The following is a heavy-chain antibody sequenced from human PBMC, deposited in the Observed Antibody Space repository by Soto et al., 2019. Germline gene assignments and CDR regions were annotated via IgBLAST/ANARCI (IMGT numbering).Heavy chain of an antibody. Sequence: QVQLQESGPGLVKPSQTLSLTCNVSGESISSGGYYWSWIRHHPRKGLEWIGYIYDSESAYYNPSLKSRVTISMDTSKNHLAMRLSSVTDADTAVYYCARASSSSSAADYWGQGTLVTVSS. CDR3: ARASSSSSAADY. J-gene: IGHJ4*02. V-gene: IGHV4-31*03. CDR1: GESISSGGYY. D-gene: IGHD6-6*01. CDR2: IYDSESA.